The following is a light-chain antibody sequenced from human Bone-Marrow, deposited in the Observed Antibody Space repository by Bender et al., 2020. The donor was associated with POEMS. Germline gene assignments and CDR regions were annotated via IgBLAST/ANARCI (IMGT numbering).Light chain of an antibody. V-gene: IGLV3-25*03. CDR2: EDS. CDR1: TLPNQY. Sequence: SYDLTQPPSVSVSPGQTARITCSGDTLPNQYAYWYQQKAGQAPILMIYEDSERPSGIPERFSGSSSGTTVTLTISGVQAEDEAHYYCSSFTNNNIPLFGGGTKVTVL. CDR3: SSFTNNNIPL. J-gene: IGLJ2*01.